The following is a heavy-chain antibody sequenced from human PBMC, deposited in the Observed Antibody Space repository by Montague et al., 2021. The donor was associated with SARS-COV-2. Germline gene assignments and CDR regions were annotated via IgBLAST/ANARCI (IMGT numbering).Heavy chain of an antibody. CDR3: ASGEFFYYGSGNYYRSALDD. Sequence: SETLSLTCHVYGASFSSYYWSWVRQSPGKGLEWIGEVIHSGTTNYNPSLKGRVTISIDSSNDRFSLRLTSLTAADTGVYYCASGEFFYYGSGNYYRSALDDWGQGTTVTVSS. V-gene: IGHV4-34*12. CDR2: VIHSGTT. CDR1: GASFSSYY. D-gene: IGHD3-10*01. J-gene: IGHJ6*02.